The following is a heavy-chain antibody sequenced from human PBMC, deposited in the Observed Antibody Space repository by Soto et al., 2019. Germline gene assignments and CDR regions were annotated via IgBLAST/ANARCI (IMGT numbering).Heavy chain of an antibody. V-gene: IGHV4-31*03. Sequence: SETLSLTCTVSGGSISSCGYYWIWIRQHPWKGLAWIGYIYYSGSTYYNPSLKSRVTISVDTSKNQFSLKLSSVTAADTAVYYCAREDRRGSSSFYYYYYGMDVWGQGTTVTVSS. CDR3: AREDRRGSSSFYYYYYGMDV. CDR2: IYYSGST. D-gene: IGHD6-13*01. CDR1: GGSISSCGYY. J-gene: IGHJ6*02.